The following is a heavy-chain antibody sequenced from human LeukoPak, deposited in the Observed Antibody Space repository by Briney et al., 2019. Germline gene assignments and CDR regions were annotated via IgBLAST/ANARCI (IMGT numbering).Heavy chain of an antibody. Sequence: PGRSLRLSCAASGFTFSSYGMHWVRQAPGKGLEWVAVISYDGSNKYYADSVKGRFTTSRDNAKNSLYLQMNSLRVEDTAVYYCARALPNIDGGTNDAFDIWGQGTMVTVSS. CDR1: GFTFSSYG. CDR3: ARALPNIDGGTNDAFDI. V-gene: IGHV3-30*03. D-gene: IGHD1-26*01. J-gene: IGHJ3*02. CDR2: ISYDGSNK.